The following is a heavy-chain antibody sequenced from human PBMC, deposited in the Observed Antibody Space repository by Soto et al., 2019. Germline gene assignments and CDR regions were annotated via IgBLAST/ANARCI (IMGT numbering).Heavy chain of an antibody. V-gene: IGHV1-46*01. D-gene: IGHD2-15*01. CDR2: INPSGGST. CDR3: ARGSGGNSGLIPAPQYYYYYGMDV. J-gene: IGHJ6*02. CDR1: GYTFTSYY. Sequence: ASVKVSCKASGYTFTSYYMHWVRQAPGQGLEWMGIINPSGGSTSYAQKFQGRVTMTRDTSTSTVYMELSSLRSEDTAVYYCARGSGGNSGLIPAPQYYYYYGMDVWGQGTTVTVS.